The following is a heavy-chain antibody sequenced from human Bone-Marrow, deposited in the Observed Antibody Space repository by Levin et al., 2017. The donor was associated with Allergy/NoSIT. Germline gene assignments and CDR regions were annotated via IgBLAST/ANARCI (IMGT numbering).Heavy chain of an antibody. CDR1: GFTFSSYG. Sequence: GGSLRLSCAASGFTFSSYGMHWVRQAPGKGLEWVAVISYDGSNKYYADSVKGRFTISRDNSKNTLYLQMNSLRAEETAVYYCAKARVIQLWSYDAFDIWGKGTMVTVSS. J-gene: IGHJ3*02. CDR3: AKARVIQLWSYDAFDI. V-gene: IGHV3-30*18. D-gene: IGHD5-18*01. CDR2: ISYDGSNK.